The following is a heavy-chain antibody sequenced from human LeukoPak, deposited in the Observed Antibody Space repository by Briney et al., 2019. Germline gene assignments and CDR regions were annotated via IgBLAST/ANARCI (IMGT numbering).Heavy chain of an antibody. J-gene: IGHJ4*02. V-gene: IGHV4-38-2*02. D-gene: IGHD2-8*01. CDR1: GYSISSGYY. Sequence: PSETLSLTCTVSGYSISSGYYWGWIRQPPGKGLEWIGSIYHSGSTYYNPSLKSRVTISVDTSKNQFSLKLSSVTAADTAVYYCARVRDRDIVLMVYAYYFDYWGQGTLVTVPS. CDR2: IYHSGST. CDR3: ARVRDRDIVLMVYAYYFDY.